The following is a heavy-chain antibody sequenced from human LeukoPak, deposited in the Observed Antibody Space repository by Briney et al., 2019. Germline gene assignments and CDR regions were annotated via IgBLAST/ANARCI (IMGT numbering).Heavy chain of an antibody. Sequence: GASVKVSCKASGYTFTGYYMHWVRQAPGQGLEWMGWINPNSGGTNYAQKFQGRVTMTRDTSTSTVYMELSSLRSEDTAVYYCARRGGYSSGWYIPRGSGYFDYWGQGTLVTVSS. CDR2: INPNSGGT. V-gene: IGHV1-2*02. J-gene: IGHJ4*02. CDR1: GYTFTGYY. D-gene: IGHD6-19*01. CDR3: ARRGGYSSGWYIPRGSGYFDY.